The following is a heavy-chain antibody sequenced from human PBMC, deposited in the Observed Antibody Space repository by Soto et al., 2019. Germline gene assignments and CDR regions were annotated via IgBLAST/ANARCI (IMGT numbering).Heavy chain of an antibody. CDR1: GGSISSGDYY. V-gene: IGHV4-30-4*01. Sequence: SETLSLTCTVSGGSISSGDYYWSWIRQPPGKGLEWVGYIYYSGSTYYNPSLKSRVTISVDTSKNQFSLKLSSVTAADTAVYYCARVDGSYLYWGQGTLVTAPQ. CDR2: IYYSGST. J-gene: IGHJ4*02. D-gene: IGHD1-26*01. CDR3: ARVDGSYLY.